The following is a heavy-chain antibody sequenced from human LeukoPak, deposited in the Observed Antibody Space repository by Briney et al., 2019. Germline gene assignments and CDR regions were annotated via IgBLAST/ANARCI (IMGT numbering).Heavy chain of an antibody. CDR2: IYYSGTT. V-gene: IGHV4-59*01. CDR1: GGSISSYY. Sequence: SETLSLTCTVSGGSISSYYWSWIRQPPGKGLEWIGYIYYSGTTNYNPSLKSRVTISVDTSKNQFSLKLSSVTAADTAVYYCARYSSSSANWFDPWGQGTLVTVSS. J-gene: IGHJ5*02. D-gene: IGHD6-6*01. CDR3: ARYSSSSANWFDP.